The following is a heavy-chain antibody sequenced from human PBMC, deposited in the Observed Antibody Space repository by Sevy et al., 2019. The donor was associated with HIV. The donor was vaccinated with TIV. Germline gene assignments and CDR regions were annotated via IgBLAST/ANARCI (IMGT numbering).Heavy chain of an antibody. Sequence: GGSLRLSCPASGFTFSSYSMNWVRQAPGKGLEWVSYISSSSSTIYYADSVKGRFTISRDNAKNSLYLQMNSLRDEDTAVYYCARADYDYVWGSCDYWGQGTLVTVSS. CDR1: GFTFSSYS. V-gene: IGHV3-48*02. CDR2: ISSSSSTI. J-gene: IGHJ4*02. D-gene: IGHD3-16*01. CDR3: ARADYDYVWGSCDY.